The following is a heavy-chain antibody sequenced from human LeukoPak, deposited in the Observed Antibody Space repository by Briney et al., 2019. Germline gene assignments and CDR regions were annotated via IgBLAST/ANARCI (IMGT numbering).Heavy chain of an antibody. CDR2: INHSGST. CDR3: AREGNIVGATSAFDI. J-gene: IGHJ3*02. CDR1: GGSGGSISSSNY. V-gene: IGHV4-4*02. D-gene: IGHD1-26*01. Sequence: SETLSLTCAVSGGSGGSISSSNYWSWVRQPPGKGLEWIGEINHSGSTNYNPSLKSRVTISVDTSKNQFSLKLSSVTAADTAVYYCAREGNIVGATSAFDIWGQGTMVTVSS.